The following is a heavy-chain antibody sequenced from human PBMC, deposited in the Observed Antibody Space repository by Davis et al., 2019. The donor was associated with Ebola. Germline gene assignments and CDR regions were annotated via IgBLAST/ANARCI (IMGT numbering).Heavy chain of an antibody. CDR3: ARIDVRLQQLAQFDY. J-gene: IGHJ4*02. D-gene: IGHD6-13*01. CDR2: FDPENAEA. V-gene: IGHV1-24*01. CDR1: GYTLTELS. Sequence: AASVKVSCKVSGYTLTELSIHWVRQAPGKGLEWLGNFDPENAEAIYADKFEGRVTMTTDTSTSTAYMELRSLRSDDTALYYCARIDVRLQQLAQFDYWGQGTVVTVPS.